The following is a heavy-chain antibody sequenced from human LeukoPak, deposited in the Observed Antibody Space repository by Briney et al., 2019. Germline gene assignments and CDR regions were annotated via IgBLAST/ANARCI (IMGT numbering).Heavy chain of an antibody. CDR2: IKQDGSEK. CDR1: GFTFSTYW. CDR3: ARVFWFGESYYFEY. V-gene: IGHV3-7*05. D-gene: IGHD3-10*01. Sequence: PGGSLRLSCAASGFTFSTYWMSWVRQAPGKGLEWVANIKQDGSEKDYVDSVKGRFTISRDNAKNSLYVQMNSLRAEDTAVYYCARVFWFGESYYFEYWGQGTLVTVPS. J-gene: IGHJ4*02.